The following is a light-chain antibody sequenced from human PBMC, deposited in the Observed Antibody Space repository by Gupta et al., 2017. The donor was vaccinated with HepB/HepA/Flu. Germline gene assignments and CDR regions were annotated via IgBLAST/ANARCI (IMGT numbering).Light chain of an antibody. V-gene: IGKV1-39*01. CDR1: QNIPTF. J-gene: IGKJ2*01. CDR2: LAS. CDR3: QQSFEIPLT. Sequence: DIQMTQSPSSLSASVGDRVTITCRTSQNIPTFLNWYQQRPGKAPKLLIYLASTLQSGVPSTFNGRGSGTDFTLSISSLQPEDFGTYYCQQSFEIPLTFGQGTKLEIK.